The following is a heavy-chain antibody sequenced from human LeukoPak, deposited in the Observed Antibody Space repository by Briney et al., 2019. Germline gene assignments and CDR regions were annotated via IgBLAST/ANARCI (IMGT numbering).Heavy chain of an antibody. CDR2: IYHSGST. Sequence: SETLSLTCAVSGYSISSGYYWGWIRQPPGKGLEWIGSIYHSGSTYYNPSLKSRVTISVDTSKNQFSLKLSSVTAADTAVYYCARAKRAYYYDSSGYEQCWDYWGQGTLVTVSS. CDR3: ARAKRAYYYDSSGYEQCWDY. D-gene: IGHD3-22*01. V-gene: IGHV4-38-2*01. J-gene: IGHJ4*02. CDR1: GYSISSGYY.